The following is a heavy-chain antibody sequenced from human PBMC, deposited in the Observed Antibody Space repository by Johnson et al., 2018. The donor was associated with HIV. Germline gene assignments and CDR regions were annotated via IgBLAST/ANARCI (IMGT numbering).Heavy chain of an antibody. Sequence: VQLVESGGGLVQPGGSLRLSCAASGFTFSSYWMSWVRQAPGKGLEWVANIKQDGSEKYYADSVKGRFTISRDNSRNTLYLQMNSLTAEDTALYFCAKDLGDYGDSGRYVFDVWGQGTLVTVSS. J-gene: IGHJ3*01. D-gene: IGHD4-17*01. CDR1: GFTFSSYW. V-gene: IGHV3-7*04. CDR2: IKQDGSEK. CDR3: AKDLGDYGDSGRYVFDV.